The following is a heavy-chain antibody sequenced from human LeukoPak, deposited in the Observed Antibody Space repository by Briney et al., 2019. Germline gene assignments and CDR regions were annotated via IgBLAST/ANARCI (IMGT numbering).Heavy chain of an antibody. D-gene: IGHD3-22*01. J-gene: IGHJ6*03. Sequence: GGSLRLSCAASGFTFISYWMSWVRQAPGKGLEGVANIKQDGSEKYYVDSVKGRFTISRDNGKNSLFLEMDSLRAEDTAVYYCAREAYYYDTSSGLNYYYMDVWGKGTTVSVSS. V-gene: IGHV3-7*01. CDR3: AREAYYYDTSSGLNYYYMDV. CDR1: GFTFISYW. CDR2: IKQDGSEK.